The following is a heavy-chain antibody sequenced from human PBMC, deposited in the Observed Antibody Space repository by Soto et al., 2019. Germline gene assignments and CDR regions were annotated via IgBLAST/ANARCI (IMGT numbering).Heavy chain of an antibody. CDR3: ALIVATIEYGMDV. CDR2: IDPSDSYT. CDR1: GYSFTSYW. J-gene: IGHJ6*02. V-gene: IGHV5-10-1*01. D-gene: IGHD5-12*01. Sequence: GESLKISCKGSGYSFTSYWISWVRQMPGKGLEWMGRIDPSDSYTNYSPSFQGHVTISADKSISTAYLQWSRLKASDTAMYYCALIVATIEYGMDVWGQGTTVSVSS.